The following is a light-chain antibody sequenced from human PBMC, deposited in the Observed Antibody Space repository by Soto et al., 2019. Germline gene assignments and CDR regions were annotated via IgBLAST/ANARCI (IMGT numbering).Light chain of an antibody. J-gene: IGLJ3*02. CDR3: LLYYGGGQLV. Sequence: QSALTQPASVSGSPGQSITISCTGTSSDVGGYIYVSWYQHHPGKAPKLMIYEVSNRPSGVSNRFSGSKSGNTASLTISGLQAEDEADYYCLLYYGGGQLVFGGGTQLTVL. CDR2: EVS. CDR1: SSDVGGYIY. V-gene: IGLV2-14*01.